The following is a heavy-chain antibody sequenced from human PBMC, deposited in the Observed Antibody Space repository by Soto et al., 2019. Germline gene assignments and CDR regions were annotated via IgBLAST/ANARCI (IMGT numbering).Heavy chain of an antibody. V-gene: IGHV4-59*01. Sequence: QVQLQESGPGLVKPSETLSLTCTVSGGSISSYYWSWIRQPPGKGLEWIGYIYYSGSTNYNPSLKSRVTISVDTSKNQFSLKLSSVTAADTAVYYCARERFTDYGANWYFDLWGRGTLVTVSS. CDR2: IYYSGST. CDR3: ARERFTDYGANWYFDL. D-gene: IGHD4-17*01. J-gene: IGHJ2*01. CDR1: GGSISSYY.